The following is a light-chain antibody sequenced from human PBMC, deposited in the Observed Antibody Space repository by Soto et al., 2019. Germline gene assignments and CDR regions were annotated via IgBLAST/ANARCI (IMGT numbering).Light chain of an antibody. CDR2: RAS. J-gene: IGKJ2*01. CDR3: QQYKTYTYT. V-gene: IGKV1-5*03. Sequence: DIKMTQSPSTLSASVGDRVTITCRASQSIDRWLAWYQQKPGKAPKLLIYRASSLESGFPSRFSGSGSGTEFTFTISSLQPDDFATYYCQQYKTYTYTFAQGTKLEIK. CDR1: QSIDRW.